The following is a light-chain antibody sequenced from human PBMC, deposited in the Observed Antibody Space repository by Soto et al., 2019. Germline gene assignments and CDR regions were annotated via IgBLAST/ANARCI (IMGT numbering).Light chain of an antibody. Sequence: QAVLTQSPSASASLGASVKLTCTLSSGHSNYAIAWHQQQPEKGPRYLMKLNNDGSHSKGDGIPDRFSGSSSGAERYLTISSLQSEDEADYYCQTWGSGVRVFGGGTKVTVL. CDR1: SGHSNYA. J-gene: IGLJ3*02. CDR2: LNNDGSH. CDR3: QTWGSGVRV. V-gene: IGLV4-69*01.